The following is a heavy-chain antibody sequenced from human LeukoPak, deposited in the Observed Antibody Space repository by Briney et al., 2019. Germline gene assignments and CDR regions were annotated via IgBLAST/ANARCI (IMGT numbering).Heavy chain of an antibody. Sequence: VASVKVSCKASGYTFTDYYMHWVRQAPGQGLEWMGWIDPRSGGTNFARKFQGRVTMTRDTSISTAYMGLSRLSSDDTAVYYCTSSDYTSSDYWGQGTLVTVSS. D-gene: IGHD2-2*02. CDR1: GYTFTDYY. J-gene: IGHJ4*02. V-gene: IGHV1-2*02. CDR3: TSSDYTSSDY. CDR2: IDPRSGGT.